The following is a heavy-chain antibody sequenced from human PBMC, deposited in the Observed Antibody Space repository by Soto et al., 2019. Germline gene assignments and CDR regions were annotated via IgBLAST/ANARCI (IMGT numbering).Heavy chain of an antibody. D-gene: IGHD1-26*01. J-gene: IGHJ4*02. CDR1: GFTFSSYA. CDR3: AKIQGATYYY. CDR2: ISGSGGST. V-gene: IGHV3-23*01. Sequence: EVQLLESGGGLVQPGGSLRLSCAASGFTFSSYAMSWGRQAPGKGLEWVSAISGSGGSTYYADSVKGRFTISIDNSKNTLNLHINSLRAEDKAVYYCAKIQGATYYYWGQGTLVTVSS.